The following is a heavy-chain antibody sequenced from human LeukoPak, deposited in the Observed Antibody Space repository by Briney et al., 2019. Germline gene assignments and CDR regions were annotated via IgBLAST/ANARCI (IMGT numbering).Heavy chain of an antibody. J-gene: IGHJ4*02. CDR2: FDPEDGET. V-gene: IGHV1-24*01. Sequence: ASVKVSCKVSGYTLTELSMHWVRQAPGKGLEWMGGFDPEDGETIYAQKFQGRVTMTEDTSTSTAYMELRSLRSDDTAVYYCARGGGYCSSTSCYENWGQGTLVTVSS. CDR1: GYTLTELS. CDR3: ARGGGYCSSTSCYEN. D-gene: IGHD2-2*01.